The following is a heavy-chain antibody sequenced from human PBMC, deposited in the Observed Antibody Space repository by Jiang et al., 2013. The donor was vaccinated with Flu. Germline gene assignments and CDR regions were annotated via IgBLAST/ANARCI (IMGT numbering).Heavy chain of an antibody. D-gene: IGHD6-19*01. CDR1: NYTFTNYG. CDR2: ISGYNGHT. CDR3: ARGPDTSAGAGYWYFDL. Sequence: PGASVKVSCKASNYTFTNYGITWVRQAPGQGLEWMGWISGYNGHTNYAHKFQGRVTITRDTSATTAYMELSSLKSEDTSVYYCARGPDTSAGAGYWYFDLWGRGTLVTVSS. J-gene: IGHJ2*01. V-gene: IGHV1-18*01.